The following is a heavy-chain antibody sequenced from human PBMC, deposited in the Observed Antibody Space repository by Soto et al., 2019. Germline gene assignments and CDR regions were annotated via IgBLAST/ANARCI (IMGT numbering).Heavy chain of an antibody. V-gene: IGHV3-23*01. CDR3: AKDWVYWSGGSCPRPFDY. Sequence: EVQLLESGGGLVQPGGSLRLSCAASGFTFSSYAMTWVRQAPGKGLEWVSTISGSGATTHYADSVKGRFTISRDNSKNTLCLQMNSLRAEDTAVYYCAKDWVYWSGGSCPRPFDYWGQGTLVTVSS. D-gene: IGHD2-15*01. CDR1: GFTFSSYA. J-gene: IGHJ4*02. CDR2: ISGSGATT.